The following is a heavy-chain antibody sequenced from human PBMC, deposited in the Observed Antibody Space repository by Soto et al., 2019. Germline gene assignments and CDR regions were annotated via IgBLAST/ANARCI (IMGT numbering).Heavy chain of an antibody. D-gene: IGHD2-15*01. CDR1: VFIFSGSA. J-gene: IGHJ4*02. V-gene: IGHV3-73*01. CDR3: IRGGSPYSYES. CDR2: ILSKSGNYAT. Sequence: EVQLVESGGGLVQPGGSLKLSCAASVFIFSGSAVHWVRQASWKGLELVGRILSKSGNYATAYPASMKGRFTISIDNSDNMAFQQVNSLRTDATAVYYCIRGGSPYSYESGGQGTLVAVSS.